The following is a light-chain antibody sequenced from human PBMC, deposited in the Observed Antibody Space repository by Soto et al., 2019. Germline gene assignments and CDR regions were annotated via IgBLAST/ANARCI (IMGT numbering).Light chain of an antibody. CDR2: DAS. J-gene: IGKJ4*01. Sequence: DIQMTQSPSSLSASVGDRVTITCQASQDISNYLNWYQQKPGKAPKLLIYDASNLETGVPSRFSGSGSGTDFTITISSLQPEDIATYYCQQYDNRPITFGGGTKVDIK. CDR1: QDISNY. CDR3: QQYDNRPIT. V-gene: IGKV1-33*01.